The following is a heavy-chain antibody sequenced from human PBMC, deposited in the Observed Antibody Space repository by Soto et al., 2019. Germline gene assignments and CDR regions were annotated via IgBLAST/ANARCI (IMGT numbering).Heavy chain of an antibody. CDR3: ATQKGTVAGTFDY. J-gene: IGHJ4*02. CDR1: GYTFTGYY. CDR2: INPNSGGT. V-gene: IGHV1-2*02. D-gene: IGHD6-19*01. Sequence: GASVKVSCKASGYTFTGYYMHWVRQAPGQGLEWMGWINPNSGGTNYAQKFQGRVTMTRDTSISTAYMELSRLRSDDTAVYYCATQKGTVAGTFDYWGQRTLVTVSS.